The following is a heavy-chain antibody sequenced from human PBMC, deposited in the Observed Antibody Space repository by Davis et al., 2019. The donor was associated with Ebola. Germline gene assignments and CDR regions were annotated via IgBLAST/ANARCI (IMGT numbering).Heavy chain of an antibody. CDR1: GFTFSSYA. J-gene: IGHJ4*02. V-gene: IGHV3-30-3*01. CDR3: ARDRSYYDFWSGYIPDY. Sequence: GESLKISCAASGFTFSSYAMHWVRQAPGKGLEWVAVISYDGSNKYYADSVKGRFTISRDNSKNTLYLQMNSLRAEDTAVYYCARDRSYYDFWSGYIPDYWGQGTLVTVSS. D-gene: IGHD3-3*01. CDR2: ISYDGSNK.